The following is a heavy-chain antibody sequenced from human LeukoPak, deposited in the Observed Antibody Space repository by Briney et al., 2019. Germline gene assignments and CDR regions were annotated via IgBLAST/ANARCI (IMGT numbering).Heavy chain of an antibody. J-gene: IGHJ4*02. Sequence: GGSLRLSCAASGFTFSTYAIHWVRQAPGKGLEYVSGISGNGGSTYYANSVRGRFTISRDNSKNTLYLQMGSLRVEDMAVYYCARQAAGVVYWGQGTLVTVSS. D-gene: IGHD6-13*01. CDR3: ARQAAGVVY. V-gene: IGHV3-64*01. CDR2: ISGNGGST. CDR1: GFTFSTYA.